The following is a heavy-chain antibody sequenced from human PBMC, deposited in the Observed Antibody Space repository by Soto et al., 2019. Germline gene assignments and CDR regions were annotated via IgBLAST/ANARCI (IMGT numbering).Heavy chain of an antibody. CDR3: ARGHYYDSSGYPDDY. CDR1: GYTFTSYG. Sequence: GASVKVSCKASGYTFTSYGISWVRQAPGQGLEWMGWISAYNGNTNYAQKLQGRVTMTTDTSTSTAYMELRSLRSDDTAVYYCARGHYYDSSGYPDDYWGQGTLVTVS. J-gene: IGHJ4*02. CDR2: ISAYNGNT. D-gene: IGHD3-22*01. V-gene: IGHV1-18*04.